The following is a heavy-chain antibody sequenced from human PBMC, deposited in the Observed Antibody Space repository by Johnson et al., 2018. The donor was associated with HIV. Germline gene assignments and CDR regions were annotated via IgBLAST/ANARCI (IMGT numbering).Heavy chain of an antibody. J-gene: IGHJ3*02. D-gene: IGHD2-2*01. CDR3: ARDRTSWGVGDAFDI. Sequence: QVQLVESGGGVVQPGRSLRLSCAASGFTFSSYWMNWVRQAPGKGLDWVAVISYDGSNKYYADSVKGRFTISRDNSKNTLYLQMNRLGAEDTAVYYCARDRTSWGVGDAFDIWGQGTMVTVSS. CDR2: ISYDGSNK. CDR1: GFTFSSYW. V-gene: IGHV3-30-3*01.